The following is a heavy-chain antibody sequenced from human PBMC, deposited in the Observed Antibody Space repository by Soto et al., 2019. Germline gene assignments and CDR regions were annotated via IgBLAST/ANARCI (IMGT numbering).Heavy chain of an antibody. J-gene: IGHJ4*02. CDR1: GFTFSSYG. Sequence: QVQLVESGGGVVQPGRSLRLSCAASGFTFSSYGMHWVRQAPGKGLEWVAVISYDGSNKYYADSVKGRFTISRDNSKNTLYLQMNSLRAEDTAVYYCAKDPNMFLGYCSGGSCHPGDYWGQGTLVTVSS. CDR3: AKDPNMFLGYCSGGSCHPGDY. D-gene: IGHD2-15*01. CDR2: ISYDGSNK. V-gene: IGHV3-30*18.